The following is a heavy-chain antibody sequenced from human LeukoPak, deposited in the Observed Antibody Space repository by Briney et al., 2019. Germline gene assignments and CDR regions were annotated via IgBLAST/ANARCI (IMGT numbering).Heavy chain of an antibody. CDR3: AGQLQEGFDY. Sequence: GGSLRLSCAASGFTFSSYPLNWVRQAPGKGLEWVSSISTTNSYIYYADSVKGRFTISRDNSKNSLYLQMNSLRAEDTAVYYCAGQLQEGFDYWGQGTLVTVSS. CDR2: ISTTNSYI. J-gene: IGHJ4*02. CDR1: GFTFSSYP. V-gene: IGHV3-21*04. D-gene: IGHD2-2*01.